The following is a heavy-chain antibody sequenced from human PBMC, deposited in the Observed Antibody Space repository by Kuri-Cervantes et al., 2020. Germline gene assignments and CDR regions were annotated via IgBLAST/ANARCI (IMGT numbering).Heavy chain of an antibody. J-gene: IGHJ4*02. D-gene: IGHD3-16*01. CDR3: ARLRPYDYVWGSYYPPDLFDY. V-gene: IGHV4-39*01. CDR2: IYYSGST. Sequence: GSLRLSCAASGFTFSDYYWGWIRQPPGKGLEWIGSIYYSGSTYYNPSLKSRVTISVDTSKNQFSLKLSSVTAADTAVYYCARLRPYDYVWGSYYPPDLFDYWGQGTLVTVSS. CDR1: GFTFSDYY.